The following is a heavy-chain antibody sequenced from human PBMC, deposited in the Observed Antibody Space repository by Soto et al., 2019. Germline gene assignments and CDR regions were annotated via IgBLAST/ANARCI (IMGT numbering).Heavy chain of an antibody. CDR3: ARVAYRLGELSLFNSAFDI. CDR1: GFTFSSYG. CDR2: IWYDGSNK. D-gene: IGHD3-16*02. V-gene: IGHV3-33*01. J-gene: IGHJ3*02. Sequence: QVQLVESGGGVVQPGRSLRLSCAASGFTFSSYGMHWVRQAPGKGLEWVAVIWYDGSNKYYADSVKGRFTISRDNSKNTLYLQMNSLRAEDTAVYYCARVAYRLGELSLFNSAFDIWGQGTMVTVSS.